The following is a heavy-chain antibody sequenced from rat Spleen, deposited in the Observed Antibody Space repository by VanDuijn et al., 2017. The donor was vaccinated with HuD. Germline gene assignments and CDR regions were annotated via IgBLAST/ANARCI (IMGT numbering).Heavy chain of an antibody. V-gene: IGHV7-7*01. D-gene: IGHD1-7*01. CDR2: IRNRANSYST. CDR3: VRSYYGFWYFDF. CDR1: GFIFTDFH. Sequence: EVKLLESGGGLVQPGGSMRLSCAASGFIFTDFHMNWIRQPAGKAPEWLGFIRNRANSYSTEYNLSVKGRFTISRDNTQNMLYLQMDTLRTEDTATYYCVRSYYGFWYFDFWGPGTMVTVSS. J-gene: IGHJ1*01.